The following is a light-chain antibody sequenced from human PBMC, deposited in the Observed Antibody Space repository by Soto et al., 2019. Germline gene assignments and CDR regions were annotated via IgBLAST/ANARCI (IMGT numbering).Light chain of an antibody. CDR3: QQYSSYST. Sequence: DIQMTQSPSTLSASVGDRVTITCRASQSISSWLAWYLQKPGKAPKLLIYKASTLESGVTSRFSGSGSGTEFTLTISSLQPDDLATYYCQQYSSYSTFGQGTKLEIK. J-gene: IGKJ2*01. CDR1: QSISSW. CDR2: KAS. V-gene: IGKV1-5*03.